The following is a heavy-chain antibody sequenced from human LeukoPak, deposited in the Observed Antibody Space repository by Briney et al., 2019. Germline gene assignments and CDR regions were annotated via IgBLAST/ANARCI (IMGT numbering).Heavy chain of an antibody. J-gene: IGHJ4*02. D-gene: IGHD6-13*01. CDR2: VSGSGNRT. V-gene: IGHV3-23*01. Sequence: PGGSLRLSCAASGFTFSNSALSWVRQAPGKGLEWVSVVSGSGNRTYYADSVKGRFTISRDNSKNTLYLQMSSLRVEDTAVYVCAKDSNRGHSSNSPDHWGQGTLVTVSS. CDR3: AKDSNRGHSSNSPDH. CDR1: GFTFSNSA.